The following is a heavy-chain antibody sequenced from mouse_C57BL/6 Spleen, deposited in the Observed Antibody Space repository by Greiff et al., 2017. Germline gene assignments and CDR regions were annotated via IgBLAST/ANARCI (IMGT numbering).Heavy chain of an antibody. J-gene: IGHJ2*01. Sequence: QVQLQQPGAELVKPGASVKMSCKASGYTFTSSWLTWVRQRPGQGLEWIGDIYPGSGSTNYNEKFKSKATLTVDTSSSTAYMQLSSLTSEDSAVYYCARRQLDYFDYWGQGTTLTVSS. CDR3: ARRQLDYFDY. CDR2: IYPGSGST. V-gene: IGHV1-55*01. D-gene: IGHD3-3*01. CDR1: GYTFTSSW.